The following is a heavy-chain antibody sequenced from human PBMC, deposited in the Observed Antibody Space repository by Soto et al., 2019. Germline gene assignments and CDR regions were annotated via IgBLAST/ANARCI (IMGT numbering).Heavy chain of an antibody. CDR3: ARDVDTAMVKVDY. Sequence: QVQLVESGGGVVQPGRSLRLSCAASGFTFSSYGMHWVRQAPGKGLEWVAVISYDGSNKYYADSVKGRFTISRDNSKNTLYLQMNNLRAEDTAVYYCARDVDTAMVKVDYWGQGTLVTVSS. J-gene: IGHJ4*02. CDR2: ISYDGSNK. V-gene: IGHV3-30*03. D-gene: IGHD5-18*01. CDR1: GFTFSSYG.